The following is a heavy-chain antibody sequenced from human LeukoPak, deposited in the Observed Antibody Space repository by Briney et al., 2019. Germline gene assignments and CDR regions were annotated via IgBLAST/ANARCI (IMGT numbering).Heavy chain of an antibody. CDR2: ISDSGGRT. CDR1: GITLSNYG. D-gene: IGHD3-10*01. CDR3: AKRGVVIRVILVGFHKEAYYFDS. V-gene: IGHV3-23*01. J-gene: IGHJ4*02. Sequence: GGSLRLPCAVSGITLSNYGMSWVRQAPGKGLEWVAAISDSGGRTNYADSVKGRFTISRDNSKNTLYLQMNSLRAEDTAVYFCAKRGVVIRVILVGFHKEAYYFDSWGQGALVTVSS.